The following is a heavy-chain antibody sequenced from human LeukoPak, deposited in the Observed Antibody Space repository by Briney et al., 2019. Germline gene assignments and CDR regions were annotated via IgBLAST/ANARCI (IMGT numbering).Heavy chain of an antibody. CDR2: ISDRGGRT. CDR3: AKRGVVIRVILVGFHKEAQYFDS. D-gene: IGHD3-22*01. Sequence: GGSLRLSCAVSGITLSNDGMSWVRQTPGKGLEWVAGISDRGGRTNYADSVKGRFTISRGNPKNTLYLQMNRLRAEDTAVYFCAKRGVVIRVILVGFHKEAQYFDSWGQGALVTVSS. CDR1: GITLSNDG. J-gene: IGHJ4*02. V-gene: IGHV3-23*01.